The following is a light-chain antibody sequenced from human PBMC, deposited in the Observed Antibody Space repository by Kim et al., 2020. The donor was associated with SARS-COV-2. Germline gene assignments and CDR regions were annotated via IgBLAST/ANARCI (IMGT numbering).Light chain of an antibody. V-gene: IGLV1-51*01. CDR3: VTWDNSLSNGV. J-gene: IGLJ3*02. CDR1: NSNIGNNY. CDR2: DIN. Sequence: GQKVTISCSGSNSNIGNNYVSWYQQVPGTAPKRLIYDINKRPPGIPDRFSGSKSGTSATLDITGLQTGDEADYYCVTWDNSLSNGVFGGGTQLTV.